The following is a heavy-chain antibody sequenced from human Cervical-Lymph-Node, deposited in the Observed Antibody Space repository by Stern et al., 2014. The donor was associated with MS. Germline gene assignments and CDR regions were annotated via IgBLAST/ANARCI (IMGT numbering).Heavy chain of an antibody. D-gene: IGHD1-14*01. CDR1: GFKCSINW. J-gene: IGHJ4*02. Sequence: EVQLVQSGAELIRPGESLKISCKGSGFKCSINWIAWVRQMPGKGLEWMVIIYPGDSETRYSPSFQGQVTMSADKSTSTAYLQWSSLNASDTAMYFCARQTTAWASDVWGQGTLVTVSS. CDR3: ARQTTAWASDV. CDR2: IYPGDSET. V-gene: IGHV5-51*01.